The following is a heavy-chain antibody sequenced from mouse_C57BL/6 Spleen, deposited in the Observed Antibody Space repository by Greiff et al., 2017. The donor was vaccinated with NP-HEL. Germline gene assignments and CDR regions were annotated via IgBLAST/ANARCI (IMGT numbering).Heavy chain of an antibody. CDR1: GYSFTGYY. Sequence: EVKLVESGPELVKPGASVKISCKASGYSFTGYYMNWVKQSPEKSLEWIGEINPSTGGTTYNQKFKAKATLTVDKSSSTAYMQLKSLTSEDSAVYYCARGHDYDYWGQGTTLTVSS. D-gene: IGHD2-4*01. V-gene: IGHV1-42*01. J-gene: IGHJ2*01. CDR2: INPSTGGT. CDR3: ARGHDYDY.